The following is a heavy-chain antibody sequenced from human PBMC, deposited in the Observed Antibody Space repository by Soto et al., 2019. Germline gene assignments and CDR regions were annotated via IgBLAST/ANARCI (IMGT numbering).Heavy chain of an antibody. J-gene: IGHJ4*02. D-gene: IGHD6-19*01. Sequence: PSETLSLTCTVSGGSVSSSSYYWGWVRQPPGKGLEWIGSIYYSGSTYYNPSLESRVTISVDTSKNQFSLKLTSVTAADTAVYYCARGLLIAVAGNWGSFDYWGQGTLVTVSS. CDR1: GGSVSSSSYY. CDR2: IYYSGST. V-gene: IGHV4-39*07. CDR3: ARGLLIAVAGNWGSFDY.